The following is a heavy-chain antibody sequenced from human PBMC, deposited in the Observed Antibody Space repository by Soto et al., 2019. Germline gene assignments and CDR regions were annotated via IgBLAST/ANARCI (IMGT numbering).Heavy chain of an antibody. V-gene: IGHV3-33*01. Sequence: QVQLVESGGGVVQPGRSLRLSCAASGFTFSSYVMHWVRQAPGKGLEWVAVIWYDGSNKYYADSVKGRFTISRDNSKNTGDLQRSSGRGEDTAVYYCAREPSMYGDYWGTCGSWGQGTLVTVSS. CDR3: AREPSMYGDYWGTCGS. J-gene: IGHJ1*01. D-gene: IGHD4-17*01. CDR1: GFTFSSYV. CDR2: IWYDGSNK.